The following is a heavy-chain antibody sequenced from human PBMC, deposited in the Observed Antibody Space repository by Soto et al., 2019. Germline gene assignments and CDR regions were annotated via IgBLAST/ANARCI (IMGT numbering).Heavy chain of an antibody. CDR1: GFTFSSYG. Sequence: GGSLRLSCAASGFTFSSYGMHWVRQAPGKGLEWVAVIWYDGSNKYYADSVKGRFTISRDNSKNTLYLQMNSLRAEDTAVYYCARKVPAARAYGMDVWGQGTTVTVSS. D-gene: IGHD2-2*01. CDR3: ARKVPAARAYGMDV. V-gene: IGHV3-33*01. CDR2: IWYDGSNK. J-gene: IGHJ6*02.